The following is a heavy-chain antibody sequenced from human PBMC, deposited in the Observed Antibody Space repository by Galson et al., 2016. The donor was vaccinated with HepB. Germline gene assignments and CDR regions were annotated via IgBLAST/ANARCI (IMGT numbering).Heavy chain of an antibody. D-gene: IGHD4-23*01. CDR2: VAPSSDVT. CDR3: VRDGGHFELDV. CDR1: GFTFRHHW. V-gene: IGHV3-74*01. J-gene: IGHJ6*02. Sequence: SLRLSCAASGFTFRHHWMQWVRQAPGKGLLLVSRVAPSSDVTRYADSVRGRFSTSRDNAKNTVYLEMNSLRAEDTALYYCVRDGGHFELDVWGQGTTVTVSS.